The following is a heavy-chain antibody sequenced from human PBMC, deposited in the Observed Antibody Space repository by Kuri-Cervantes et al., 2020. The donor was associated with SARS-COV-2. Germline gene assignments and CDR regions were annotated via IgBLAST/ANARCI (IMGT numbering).Heavy chain of an antibody. CDR2: IWYDGSNK. J-gene: IGHJ4*02. Sequence: GGSLRLSCAASGFTFSSYGMHWVRQAPGKGLEWVAVIWYDGSNKYCADSVKGRFTISRDNSKNTLYLQMNSLETEDTALYYCNAVRKYYYEGSEDYWGQGTLVTVSS. V-gene: IGHV3-33*01. CDR3: NAVRKYYYEGSEDY. D-gene: IGHD3-22*01. CDR1: GFTFSSYG.